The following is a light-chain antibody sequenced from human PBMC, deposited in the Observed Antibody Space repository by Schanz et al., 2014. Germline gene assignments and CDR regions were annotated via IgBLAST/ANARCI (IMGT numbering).Light chain of an antibody. J-gene: IGLJ3*02. V-gene: IGLV2-8*01. Sequence: QSALTQPPSASGSPGQSVTISCTGTSSDVGGYNYVSWYQQHPGKAPKLMIYEDTKRPSGVPDRFSGSKSGNTASLTVSGLQAEDEADFCCCSYAGSYTWVFGGGTKLTVL. CDR3: CSYAGSYTWV. CDR1: SSDVGGYNY. CDR2: EDT.